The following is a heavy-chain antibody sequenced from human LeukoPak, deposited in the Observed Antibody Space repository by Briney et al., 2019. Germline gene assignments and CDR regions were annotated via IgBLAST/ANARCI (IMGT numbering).Heavy chain of an antibody. CDR2: IIPILGIA. J-gene: IGHJ4*02. D-gene: IGHD2-2*01. Sequence: ASVKVSCKSSGYTFTDNYMQWVRQAPGQGLEWMGRIIPILGIANYAQKFQGRVTITADKSTSTAYMELSSLRSEDTAVYYCARGLRIVPAAPFDYWGQGTLVTVSS. V-gene: IGHV1-69*04. CDR1: GYTFTDNY. CDR3: ARGLRIVPAAPFDY.